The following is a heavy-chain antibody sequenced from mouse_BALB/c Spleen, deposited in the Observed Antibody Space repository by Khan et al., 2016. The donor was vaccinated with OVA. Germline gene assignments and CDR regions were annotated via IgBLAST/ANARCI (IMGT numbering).Heavy chain of an antibody. D-gene: IGHD2-14*01. V-gene: IGHV1-4*01. Sequence: VQLQQSGAELARPGASVKMSCKASGYTFTSYTIHWIKERPGQGLEWIGYINPSNGYTNYNQKFKDKATLTTDKSSTTAYLQLSSLTSDDSAVYNCVRDGAYHRNGDWFAYWGQGTLVTVSA. J-gene: IGHJ3*01. CDR1: GYTFTSYT. CDR3: VRDGAYHRNGDWFAY. CDR2: INPSNGYT.